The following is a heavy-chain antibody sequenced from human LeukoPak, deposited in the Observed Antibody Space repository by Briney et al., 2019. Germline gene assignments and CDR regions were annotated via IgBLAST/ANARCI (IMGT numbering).Heavy chain of an antibody. J-gene: IGHJ4*02. Sequence: GGSLRLSCAASGFTFSSYWMSWVRQAPGKGLEWVANIKQDGSEKYYVDSVKGRFTISRDNAKNSLYLQMNSLRAEDTAVYYCARDSLYDSSGYSPKFDYWGREPWSPSPQ. CDR1: GFTFSSYW. V-gene: IGHV3-7*01. CDR2: IKQDGSEK. CDR3: ARDSLYDSSGYSPKFDY. D-gene: IGHD3-22*01.